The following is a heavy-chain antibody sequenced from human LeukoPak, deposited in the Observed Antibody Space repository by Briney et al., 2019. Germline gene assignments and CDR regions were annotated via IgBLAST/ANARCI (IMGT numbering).Heavy chain of an antibody. V-gene: IGHV1-69*01. CDR3: ARARYYYNSSGYYYGHYYYYYMDV. CDR2: IIPIFGTA. CDR1: GGTFRSYA. D-gene: IGHD3-22*01. J-gene: IGHJ6*03. Sequence: AAVKVSCKSSGGTFRSYAISWVRQAPGQGLEWMGGIIPIFGTANYAQKFQGRVTITADESTSTAYMELSSLRSEDTAVYYCARARYYYNSSGYYYGHYYYYYMDVWGKGTTVTVSS.